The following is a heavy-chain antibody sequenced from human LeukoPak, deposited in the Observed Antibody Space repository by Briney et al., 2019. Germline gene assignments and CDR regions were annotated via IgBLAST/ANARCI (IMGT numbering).Heavy chain of an antibody. V-gene: IGHV3-30-3*01. CDR1: GFTFSSYA. J-gene: IGHJ4*02. CDR3: ARESTGSCPDY. CDR2: ISYNGSNK. Sequence: AGGSLRLSCAASGFTFSSYAMHWVRQAPGKGLEWVAVISYNGSNKYYADSVKGRFTISRDNSKNTLYLQMNSLRAEDTAVYYCARESTGSCPDYWGQGTLVTVSS. D-gene: IGHD1-1*01.